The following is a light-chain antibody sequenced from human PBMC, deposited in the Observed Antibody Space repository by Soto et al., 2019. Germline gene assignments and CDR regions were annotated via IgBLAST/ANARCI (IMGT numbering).Light chain of an antibody. J-gene: IGKJ1*01. CDR1: QSISSY. CDR3: LQDYNYPRT. Sequence: IQMTQSPSSLSASVGYRVTIACLASQSISSYLNWYQQKPGKAPKLLIYAASSLQSGVPSRFSGSGSGTDFTLTISSLQPEDFATYYCLQDYNYPRTFGQGTKVDIK. CDR2: AAS. V-gene: IGKV1-6*01.